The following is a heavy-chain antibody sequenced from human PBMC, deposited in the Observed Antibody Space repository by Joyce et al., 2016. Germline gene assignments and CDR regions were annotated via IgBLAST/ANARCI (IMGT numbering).Heavy chain of an antibody. J-gene: IGHJ4*02. V-gene: IGHV3-49*03. CDR3: TRVPITAMVYYFDY. D-gene: IGHD5-18*01. Sequence: EVQLVESGGGFVQPGRSLRLSCAASGFTFGDYAMSWLRQAPGKGLEFVGFIKSKIFGGTTKYAASVKGRFTISRDDSRNIAYLQMNSLKTEDTAVYFCTRVPITAMVYYFDYWGQGTLVTVSS. CDR2: IKSKIFGGTT. CDR1: GFTFGDYA.